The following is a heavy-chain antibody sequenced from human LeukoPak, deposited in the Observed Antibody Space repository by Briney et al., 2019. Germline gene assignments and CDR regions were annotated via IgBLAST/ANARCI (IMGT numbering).Heavy chain of an antibody. V-gene: IGHV4-59*01. CDR3: ARVHRSSGHGGYFDY. D-gene: IGHD3-22*01. CDR1: GGSISSYY. Sequence: SETLSLTCTVSGGSISSYYWSWIRQPPGKGLEWIGYIYYSGSTNYNPSLKSRVTISVDTSKNQFSLKLSSVTAADTAVYYCARVHRSSGHGGYFDYWGQGALVTVSS. CDR2: IYYSGST. J-gene: IGHJ4*02.